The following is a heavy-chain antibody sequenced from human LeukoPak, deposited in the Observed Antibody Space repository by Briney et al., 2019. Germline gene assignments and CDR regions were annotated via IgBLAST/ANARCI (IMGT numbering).Heavy chain of an antibody. J-gene: IGHJ4*02. CDR2: INHSGST. Sequence: PSETLSLTCAVYGGSFSGYYWSWIRQPPGKGLEWIGEINHSGSTNYNPSLKSRVTISVDTSKNQFSLKLSSVTAADTAVYYCAREGGLLSRLSFDYWGQGTLVTVSS. D-gene: IGHD2-15*01. CDR1: GGSFSGYY. CDR3: AREGGLLSRLSFDY. V-gene: IGHV4-34*09.